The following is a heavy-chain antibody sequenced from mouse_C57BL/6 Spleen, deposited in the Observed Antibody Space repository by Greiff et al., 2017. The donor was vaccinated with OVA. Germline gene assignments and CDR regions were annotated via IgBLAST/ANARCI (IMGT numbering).Heavy chain of an antibody. J-gene: IGHJ4*01. D-gene: IGHD1-1*01. V-gene: IGHV14-2*01. CDR3: ARSDLLLRMSAMDY. CDR1: GFNIKDYY. CDR2: IDPEDGET. Sequence: VQLQQSGAELVKPGASVKLSCTASGFNIKDYYLHWVKQRTEQGLEWIGRIDPEDGETKYAPTFQGKASIAAYTSSNTAYLQLSSLTSEDTAVYYCARSDLLLRMSAMDYWGQGTSVTVSS.